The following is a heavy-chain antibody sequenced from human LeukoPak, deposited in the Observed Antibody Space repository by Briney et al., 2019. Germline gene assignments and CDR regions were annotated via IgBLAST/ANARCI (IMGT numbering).Heavy chain of an antibody. J-gene: IGHJ5*02. D-gene: IGHD3-22*01. CDR2: INPNSGGT. CDR1: GYTFTGYY. CDR3: ARRKETDYYDSSGYYPFDP. V-gene: IGHV1-2*02. Sequence: ASVKVSCKASGYTFTGYYMHWVRQAPGQGLEWMGWINPNSGGTNYAQKFQGRVTMTRDTSISTAYMELSRLRSDDTAVYYCARRKETDYYDSSGYYPFDPWGQGTLVTVSS.